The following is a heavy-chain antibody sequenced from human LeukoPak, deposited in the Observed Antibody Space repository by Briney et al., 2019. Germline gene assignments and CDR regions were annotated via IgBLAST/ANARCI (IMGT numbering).Heavy chain of an antibody. V-gene: IGHV3-73*01. D-gene: IGHD3-10*01. CDR3: TREYYGSGSLRDAFDI. J-gene: IGHJ3*02. Sequence: QPGGSLRLSCAASGFTFSDHYMDWVRQASGKGLEWVGRIRSKANSYATAYAASVKGRFTISRDDSKNTAYLQMNSLKTEDTAVYYCTREYYGSGSLRDAFDIWGQGTMVTVSS. CDR1: GFTFSDHY. CDR2: IRSKANSYAT.